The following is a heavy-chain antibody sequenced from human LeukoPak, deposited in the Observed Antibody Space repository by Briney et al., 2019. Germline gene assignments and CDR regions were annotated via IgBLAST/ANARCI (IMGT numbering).Heavy chain of an antibody. Sequence: ASVKVSCKVSGYTLTELSMHWVRQAPGKGLEWMGGFDPEDGETIYAQKFQGRVTMTEDTSTDTAYMELSSLRAEDTALYYCAKDRNSHMTRPGFDIWGQGTMVTVSS. CDR2: FDPEDGET. D-gene: IGHD2-21*01. V-gene: IGHV1-24*01. CDR1: GYTLTELS. J-gene: IGHJ3*02. CDR3: AKDRNSHMTRPGFDI.